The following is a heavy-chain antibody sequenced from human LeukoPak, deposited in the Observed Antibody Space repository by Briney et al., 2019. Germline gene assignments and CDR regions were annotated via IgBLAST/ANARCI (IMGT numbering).Heavy chain of an antibody. CDR3: ASSAVEIDTIDFDY. CDR1: GGSISSYY. Sequence: PSETLSLTCTVSGGSISSYYWSWSRQPPGKGLEWIGYIYYSVSTNYNPSLKSRGTISVDTSKNQFSLKLSSVTDADTAVYYCASSAVEIDTIDFDYWGQGTLVTVFS. V-gene: IGHV4-59*01. CDR2: IYYSVST. J-gene: IGHJ4*02. D-gene: IGHD5-24*01.